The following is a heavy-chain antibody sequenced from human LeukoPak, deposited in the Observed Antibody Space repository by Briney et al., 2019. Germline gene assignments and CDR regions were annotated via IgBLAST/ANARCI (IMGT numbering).Heavy chain of an antibody. Sequence: PSETLSPTCTVSGGSISSGSYYWSWIRQPAGKGLEWIGRIYTSGSTNYNPSLKSRVTISVDTSKNQFSLKLSSVTAADTAVYYCARVITGSSKYNWFDPWGQGTLVTVSS. CDR3: ARVITGSSKYNWFDP. CDR2: IYTSGST. CDR1: GGSISSGSYY. V-gene: IGHV4-61*02. D-gene: IGHD3-10*01. J-gene: IGHJ5*02.